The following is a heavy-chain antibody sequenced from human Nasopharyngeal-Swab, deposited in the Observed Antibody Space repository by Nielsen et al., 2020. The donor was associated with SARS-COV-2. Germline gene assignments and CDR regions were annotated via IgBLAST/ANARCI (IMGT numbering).Heavy chain of an antibody. CDR1: GFTFSTAW. V-gene: IGHV3-15*01. CDR3: TTVEYCSSTSCLFDP. D-gene: IGHD2-2*01. CDR2: IKSKIEGGTT. Sequence: GESLKISCAASGFTFSTAWMSWVRQAPGKGLEWVGRIKSKIEGGTTNYAAPVKGRFTISRDDSKTTLYLQMNSLKTEDTAVYYCTTVEYCSSTSCLFDPWGQGTLVTVSS. J-gene: IGHJ5*02.